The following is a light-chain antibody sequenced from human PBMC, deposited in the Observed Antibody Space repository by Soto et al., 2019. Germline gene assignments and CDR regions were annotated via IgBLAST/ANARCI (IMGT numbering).Light chain of an antibody. CDR1: QAIYSY. CDR2: GAS. CDR3: QQLNSHPRT. V-gene: IGKV1-9*01. Sequence: DIQLTQSPFSLSASAGDRVTISCRASQAIYSYLAWYQQKPGKAPKLLIFGASKLQSGVPSRFSGSGSGTEFTLTISSLQPEDFATYYCQQLNSHPRTFGQGTKLEIK. J-gene: IGKJ2*01.